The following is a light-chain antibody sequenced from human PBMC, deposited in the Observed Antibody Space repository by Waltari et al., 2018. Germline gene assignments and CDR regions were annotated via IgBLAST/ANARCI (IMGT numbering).Light chain of an antibody. Sequence: IQLTPSPSFLSASVGARVTITCRASQGISSYLAWYQQKPGKAPKLLIYAASTLQSGVPSRFSGSGSGTEFTLTISSLQPEDFATYYCQQLNSYPPFTFGPGTKVDIK. CDR3: QQLNSYPPFT. CDR1: QGISSY. J-gene: IGKJ3*01. CDR2: AAS. V-gene: IGKV1-9*01.